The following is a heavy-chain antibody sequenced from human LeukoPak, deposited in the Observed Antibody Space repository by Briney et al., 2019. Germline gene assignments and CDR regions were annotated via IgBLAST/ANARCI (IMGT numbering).Heavy chain of an antibody. J-gene: IGHJ4*02. D-gene: IGHD3-3*01. CDR2: IIPIFGTA. CDR3: ARDTDKDTRFDY. Sequence: GASVKVSCKASGYTFTSYGISWVRQAPGQGLEWMGGIIPIFGTANYAQKFQGRVTITADESTSTAYMELSSLRSEDTAVYYCARDTDKDTRFDYWGQGTLVTVSS. V-gene: IGHV1-69*13. CDR1: GYTFTSYG.